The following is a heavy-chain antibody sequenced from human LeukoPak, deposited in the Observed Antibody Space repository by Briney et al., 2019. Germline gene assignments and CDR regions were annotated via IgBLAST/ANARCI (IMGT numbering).Heavy chain of an antibody. J-gene: IGHJ4*02. V-gene: IGHV3-23*01. D-gene: IGHD3-9*01. CDR2: ISGSGGST. CDR3: AKVKYFDWLSYFDY. Sequence: YPGGPLRLSCAASGFTFSSYAMSWVRQAPGKGLEWVSAISGSGGSTYYADSVKGRFTISRDNSKNTLYLQMNSLRAEDTAVYYCAKVKYFDWLSYFDYWGQGTLVTVSS. CDR1: GFTFSSYA.